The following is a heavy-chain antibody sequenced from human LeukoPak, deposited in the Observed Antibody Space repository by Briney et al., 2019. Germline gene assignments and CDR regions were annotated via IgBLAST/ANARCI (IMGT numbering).Heavy chain of an antibody. V-gene: IGHV1-2*02. Sequence: ASVKVSCKASGYTFTAYYMHWVRQAPGQGLEWMGWINPNSGGANFAQKLQGRVTMTRDTSITTAYMEVSRLRSDDTAVYYCARVAVAGTTYFDYWGQGTLVTVSS. CDR2: INPNSGGA. CDR1: GYTFTAYY. J-gene: IGHJ4*02. CDR3: ARVAVAGTTYFDY. D-gene: IGHD6-19*01.